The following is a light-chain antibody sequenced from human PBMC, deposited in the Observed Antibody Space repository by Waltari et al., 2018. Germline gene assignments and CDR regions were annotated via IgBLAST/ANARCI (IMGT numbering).Light chain of an antibody. Sequence: DIQMTQSPPSLSASVGDRVTITRQASQDISNSLNWYQQKPGKAPKLLINDASNLQAGVPSRFSGSGSGTNFVFIISSVRPEDVATYYCQQHDNLPLTFGQGTRLEIK. CDR3: QQHDNLPLT. CDR2: DAS. J-gene: IGKJ5*01. V-gene: IGKV1-33*01. CDR1: QDISNS.